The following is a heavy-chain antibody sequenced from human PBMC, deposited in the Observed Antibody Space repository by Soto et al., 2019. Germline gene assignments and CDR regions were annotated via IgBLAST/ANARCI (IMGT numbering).Heavy chain of an antibody. CDR1: GFSFSNHA. V-gene: IGHV3-23*01. Sequence: EVQLLESGGGLVQPGGSLRLSCSASGFSFSNHAMSGVRQAPGHGLEWFSAIIDDGGRADYAASVKGRFTISRDNYRHTFSMQRNSPRAEDMDVYHCARDKIEQWMVGGDLAYWGQGNEVTASS. D-gene: IGHD6-19*01. J-gene: IGHJ4*02. CDR2: IIDDGGRA. CDR3: ARDKIEQWMVGGDLAY.